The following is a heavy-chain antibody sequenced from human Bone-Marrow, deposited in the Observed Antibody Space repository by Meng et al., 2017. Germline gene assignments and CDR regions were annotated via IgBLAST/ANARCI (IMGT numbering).Heavy chain of an antibody. V-gene: IGHV4-34*01. CDR1: GGTFSDYY. D-gene: IGHD2-2*01. J-gene: IGHJ4*02. CDR2: INHSGGT. Sequence: QVQLQQWGAGLLKPSETLSLTCAAYGGTFSDYYWSWIRQLPGKGLERIGEINHSGGTKYTPSLKSRVTISVDTSKNQFSLKLSSVTAADTAVYYCARHPLAYQLLSTVFDYWGQGTLVTVSS. CDR3: ARHPLAYQLLSTVFDY.